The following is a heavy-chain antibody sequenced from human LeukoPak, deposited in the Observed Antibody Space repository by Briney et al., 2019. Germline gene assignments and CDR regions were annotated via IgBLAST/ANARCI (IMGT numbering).Heavy chain of an antibody. D-gene: IGHD3-3*01. CDR3: ARGYDFWSGRPNWFDP. Sequence: SVKVSCKASGGTFSSYTISWVRQAPGQGLEWMGRIIPILGIANYAQKFQGRVTITADKSTRTAYMELSSLRSEDTAVYYCARGYDFWSGRPNWFDPWGQGTLVTVSS. J-gene: IGHJ5*02. V-gene: IGHV1-69*02. CDR1: GGTFSSYT. CDR2: IIPILGIA.